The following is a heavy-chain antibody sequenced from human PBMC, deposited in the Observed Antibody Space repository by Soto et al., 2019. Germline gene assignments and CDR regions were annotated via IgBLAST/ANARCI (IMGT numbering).Heavy chain of an antibody. CDR2: FDGQTET. V-gene: IGHV3-23*01. Sequence: EVQLLDSGGGLVPLGGSLRLSWVASGFRIGAYAMNWVRQVPGRGLEWVSSFDGQTETSYADSVRGRFTVSRDNSKNALYLQMSGLRAEDTAMYYCARDAVTGNGEWDSYDPWGRGTLVTFTA. CDR3: ARDAVTGNGEWDSYDP. CDR1: GFRIGAYA. J-gene: IGHJ5*02. D-gene: IGHD6-19*01.